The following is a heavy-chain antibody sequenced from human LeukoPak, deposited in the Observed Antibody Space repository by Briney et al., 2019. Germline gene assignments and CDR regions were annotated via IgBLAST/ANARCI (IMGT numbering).Heavy chain of an antibody. Sequence: PSETLSLTCAVYGGSFSGYYWSWIRQPPGKGLEWIGEINHSGSTNYNPSLKSRVTISVDTSKNQFSLKLSSVTAADTAVYYCARGPRYDYVWGSYRAWGGYWGQGTLVTVSS. D-gene: IGHD3-16*02. V-gene: IGHV4-34*01. CDR1: GGSFSGYY. CDR2: INHSGST. CDR3: ARGPRYDYVWGSYRAWGGY. J-gene: IGHJ4*02.